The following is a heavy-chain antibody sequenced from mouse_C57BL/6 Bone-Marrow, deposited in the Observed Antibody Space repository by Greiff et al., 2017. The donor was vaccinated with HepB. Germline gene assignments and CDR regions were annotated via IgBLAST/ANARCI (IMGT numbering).Heavy chain of an antibody. D-gene: IGHD1-1*01. J-gene: IGHJ4*01. CDR3: ASPLYYYGSSYYAMDY. CDR2: IHPNSGST. CDR1: GYTFTSYW. V-gene: IGHV1-64*01. Sequence: VQLQQPGAELVKPGASVKLSCKASGYTFTSYWMHWVKQRPGQGLEWIGMIHPNSGSTNYNEKFKSKATLTVDKSSSTAYMQLSSLTSEDSAVYYWASPLYYYGSSYYAMDYWGQGTSVTVSS.